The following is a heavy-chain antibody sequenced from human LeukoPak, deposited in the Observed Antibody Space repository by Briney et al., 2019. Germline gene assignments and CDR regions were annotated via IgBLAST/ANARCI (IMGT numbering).Heavy chain of an antibody. D-gene: IGHD6-19*01. V-gene: IGHV1-24*01. CDR2: FDPEDGET. CDR1: GYTLTELS. CDR3: ATESGIAVAARAWSFDI. Sequence: GASVKVSCKVSGYTLTELSMHWVRQAPGKGLEWMGGFDPEDGETIYAQKFQGRVTMTEDTSTDTAYMELSSLRSEDTAVYYCATESGIAVAARAWSFDIWGQGTMVTVSS. J-gene: IGHJ3*02.